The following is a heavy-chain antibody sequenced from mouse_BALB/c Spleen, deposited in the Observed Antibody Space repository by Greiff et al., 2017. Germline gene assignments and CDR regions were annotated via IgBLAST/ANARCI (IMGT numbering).Heavy chain of an antibody. CDR3: TRSHYGSSRDAMDY. CDR2: IYPGNSDT. D-gene: IGHD1-1*01. CDR1: GYTFTSYW. J-gene: IGHJ4*01. Sequence: VQLKESGTVLARPGASVKMSCKASGYTFTSYWMHWVKQRPGQGLEWIGAIYPGNSDTSYNQKFKGKAKLTAVTSTSTAYMELSSLTNEDSAVYYCTRSHYGSSRDAMDYWGQGTSVTVSS. V-gene: IGHV1-5*01.